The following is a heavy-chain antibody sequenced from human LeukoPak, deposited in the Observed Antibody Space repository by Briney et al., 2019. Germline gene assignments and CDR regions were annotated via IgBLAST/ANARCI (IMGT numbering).Heavy chain of an antibody. CDR3: AQDCRRLRYFDWFRYAFDI. CDR2: ISGSGGST. D-gene: IGHD3-9*01. V-gene: IGHV3-23*01. CDR1: GFTFSSYA. Sequence: GGSLRLSCAASGFTFSSYAMSWVRQAPGKGLEWVSAISGSGGSTYYADSVKGRFTISRDNSKNTLYLQMNSLRAEDTAVYYCAQDCRRLRYFDWFRYAFDIWGQGTMVTVSS. J-gene: IGHJ3*02.